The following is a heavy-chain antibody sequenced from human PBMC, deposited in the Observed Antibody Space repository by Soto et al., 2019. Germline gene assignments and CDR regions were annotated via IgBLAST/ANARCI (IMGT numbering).Heavy chain of an antibody. V-gene: IGHV3-30-3*01. CDR3: AREGAYSGYPSPLNY. CDR1: GFTFSSYA. Sequence: LRLSCAASGFTFSSYAMHWVRQAPGKGLEWVAVISYDGSNKYYADSVKGRFTISRDNSKNTLYLQMNSLRAEDTAVYYCAREGAYSGYPSPLNYWGQGTLVTVSS. J-gene: IGHJ4*02. D-gene: IGHD5-12*01. CDR2: ISYDGSNK.